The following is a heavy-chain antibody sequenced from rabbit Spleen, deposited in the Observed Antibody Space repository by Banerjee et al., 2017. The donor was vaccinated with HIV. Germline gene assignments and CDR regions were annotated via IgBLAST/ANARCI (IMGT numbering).Heavy chain of an antibody. CDR2: INIVTGKS. Sequence: EQLEESGGGLVQPEGSLTLTCKASGVSLHDKDVMCWVRQAPGKGLEWIACINIVTGKSVYASWAKGRFTMSRTSSTTVTLQMTSLTAADTATYFCARGPPYINWAYDLWGPGTLVTVS. J-gene: IGHJ4*01. CDR3: ARGPPYINWAYDL. CDR1: GVSLHDKDV. V-gene: IGHV1S45*01. D-gene: IGHD6-1*01.